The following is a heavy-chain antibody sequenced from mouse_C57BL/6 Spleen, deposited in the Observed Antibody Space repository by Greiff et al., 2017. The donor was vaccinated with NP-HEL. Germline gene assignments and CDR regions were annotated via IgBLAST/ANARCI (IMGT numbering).Heavy chain of an antibody. Sequence: ESGPGLVKPSQSLSLTCSFTGYSITSGYYWNWIRQFPGNKLAWLGYISYDGSNNYNPSLKNRISITRDTSKNQFFLKWNSVTTEDTATYYCAEVDYSNTWFAYWGQGTLVTVSA. V-gene: IGHV3-6*01. CDR2: ISYDGSN. CDR3: AEVDYSNTWFAY. D-gene: IGHD2-5*01. CDR1: GYSITSGYY. J-gene: IGHJ3*01.